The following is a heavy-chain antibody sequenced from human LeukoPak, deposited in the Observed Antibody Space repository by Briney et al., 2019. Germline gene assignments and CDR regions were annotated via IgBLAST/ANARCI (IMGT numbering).Heavy chain of an antibody. CDR1: GGSISSSSYY. J-gene: IGHJ4*02. CDR2: IYYSGST. V-gene: IGHV4-39*07. D-gene: IGHD6-13*01. Sequence: SETLSLTCTVSGGSISSSSYYWGWIRQPPGKGLEWIGSIYYSGSTYYNPSLKSRVTISVDTSKNQFSLKLSSVTAADTAVYYCARYSSSFDYWGQGTLVTVSS. CDR3: ARYSSSFDY.